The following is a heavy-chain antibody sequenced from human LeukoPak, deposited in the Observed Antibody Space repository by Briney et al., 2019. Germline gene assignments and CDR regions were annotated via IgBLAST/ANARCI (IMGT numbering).Heavy chain of an antibody. Sequence: PGGSLRLSCAASGFIFSGYSMNWVRQAPGKGLEWVSSISESSSHISYADSVKGRFTIYRDNAKNSLYVQLDSLRVGDTAVYYCARGVVPAAFDYWGQGTLVTVSS. J-gene: IGHJ4*02. CDR3: ARGVVPAAFDY. CDR1: GFIFSGYS. V-gene: IGHV3-21*01. D-gene: IGHD2-2*01. CDR2: ISESSSHI.